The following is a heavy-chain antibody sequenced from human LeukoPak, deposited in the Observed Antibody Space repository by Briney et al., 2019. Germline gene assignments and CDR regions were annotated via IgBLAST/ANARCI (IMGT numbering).Heavy chain of an antibody. J-gene: IGHJ4*02. V-gene: IGHV3-30*02. D-gene: IGHD4-23*01. CDR2: IRYDGSNK. CDR3: ANLPRGNPSDY. Sequence: GGSLRLSCAASGFTFSSYGMHWVRQAPGKGLEWVAVIRYDGSNKYYADSVKGRFTISRDNSKNTLYLQMNSLRAEDTAVYYCANLPRGNPSDYWGQGTLVTVSS. CDR1: GFTFSSYG.